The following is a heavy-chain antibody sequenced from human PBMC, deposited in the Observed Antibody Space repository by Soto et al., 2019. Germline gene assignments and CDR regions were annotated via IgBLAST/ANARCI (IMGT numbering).Heavy chain of an antibody. CDR2: ISGSGGST. Sequence: EVDLLESGGGLAQPGGSRRLSCAASGFSFSVFAMSWVRQAPGKGLEWVSRISGSGGSTYYADSVKGRFTISRDKSKNMLYLQMNSLRGEDTAVYYCATDWSGGAFDVWGQGTMVIVSS. J-gene: IGHJ3*01. CDR1: GFSFSVFA. CDR3: ATDWSGGAFDV. D-gene: IGHD3-16*01. V-gene: IGHV3-23*01.